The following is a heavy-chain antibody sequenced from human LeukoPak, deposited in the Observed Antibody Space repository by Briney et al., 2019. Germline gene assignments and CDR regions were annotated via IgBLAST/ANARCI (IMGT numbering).Heavy chain of an antibody. CDR2: ISSSGHYI. J-gene: IGHJ4*02. CDR3: AKDLFLSDSVRYSSSPYTPADFDY. Sequence: PGGSLRLSCAASGFTFNSYSMDWVRQAPGKGLEWVSSISSSGHYIYYADSVKGRFTISRDNSKNTLYLQMNSLRAEDTAVYYCAKDLFLSDSVRYSSSPYTPADFDYWGQGTLVTVSS. D-gene: IGHD6-13*01. CDR1: GFTFNSYS. V-gene: IGHV3-21*01.